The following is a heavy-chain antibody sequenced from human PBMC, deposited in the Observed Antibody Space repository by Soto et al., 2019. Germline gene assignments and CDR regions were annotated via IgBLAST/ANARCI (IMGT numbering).Heavy chain of an antibody. D-gene: IGHD3-10*01. CDR2: INLDGSST. J-gene: IGHJ5*02. Sequence: GSLRLSCAASGFTFSSYWMHWVRQAPGKGLVWVSRINLDGSSTTYADSVKGRFTISRDNAKNTLYLQMNSLRAEDTAVYYCAKGITMVRGVGPGWFDPWGQGTQVTVSS. CDR3: AKGITMVRGVGPGWFDP. CDR1: GFTFSSYW. V-gene: IGHV3-74*01.